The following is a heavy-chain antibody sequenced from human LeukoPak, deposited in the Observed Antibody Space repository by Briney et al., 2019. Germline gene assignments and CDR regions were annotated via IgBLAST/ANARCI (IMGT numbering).Heavy chain of an antibody. J-gene: IGHJ5*01. V-gene: IGHV4-39*01. CDR1: GGSISGSRRY. CDR3: TRQLGWASDTGDS. CDR2: IRYIGTT. Sequence: PWDTLSLTCNVSGGSISGSRRYWGWVRQPPGGGLEGIGSIRYIGTTYYNPSLQSRLTISVDNSQNQFSLKLKSVTAADTSMYYCTRQLGWASDTGDSWGQGTLVTVPS. D-gene: IGHD6-19*01.